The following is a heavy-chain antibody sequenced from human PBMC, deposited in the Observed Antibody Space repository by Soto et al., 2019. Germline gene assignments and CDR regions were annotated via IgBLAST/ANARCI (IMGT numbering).Heavy chain of an antibody. D-gene: IGHD3-3*01. CDR3: AKANSNPRHDCWSGYPNYYYGMDV. J-gene: IGHJ6*02. Sequence: GGSLRLSCAASGFTFDDYAMHWVRQAPGKGLEWVSLISWDGGSTYYADSVKGRFTISRDNSKNSLYLQMNSLRAEDTALYYCAKANSNPRHDCWSGYPNYYYGMDVWGQGTTVTVSS. V-gene: IGHV3-43D*03. CDR2: ISWDGGST. CDR1: GFTFDDYA.